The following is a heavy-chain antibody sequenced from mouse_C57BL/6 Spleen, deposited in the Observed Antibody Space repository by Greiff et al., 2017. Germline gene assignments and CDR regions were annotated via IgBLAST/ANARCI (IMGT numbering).Heavy chain of an antibody. D-gene: IGHD2-4*01. CDR3: AREGNYDYDGFDY. Sequence: DVQLQESGPGLVKPSQSLSLTCSVTGYSITSGYYWNWIRQFPGNKLEWMGYISYDGSNNYNPSLKNRISITRDTSKNQFFLKLNSVTTEDTATYYCAREGNYDYDGFDYWGQGTTLTVSS. V-gene: IGHV3-6*01. CDR1: GYSITSGYY. J-gene: IGHJ2*01. CDR2: ISYDGSN.